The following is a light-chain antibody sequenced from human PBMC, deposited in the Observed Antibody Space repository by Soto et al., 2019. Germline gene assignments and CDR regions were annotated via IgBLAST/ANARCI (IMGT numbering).Light chain of an antibody. J-gene: IGLJ3*02. CDR3: SSYTRGSTLV. CDR2: EVS. V-gene: IGLV2-14*01. CDR1: SSDVGGYNY. Sequence: QSALTQPASVSGSPGQSITISCTGTSSDVGGYNYVSWYQQHPDKAPKLMIYEVSNRHSGVSNRFSGSKSGNTASLTISGLQSEDEGNYYCSSYTRGSTLVFGGGTKLTVL.